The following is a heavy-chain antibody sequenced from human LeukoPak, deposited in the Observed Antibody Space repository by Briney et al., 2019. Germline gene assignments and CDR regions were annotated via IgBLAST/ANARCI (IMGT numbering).Heavy chain of an antibody. CDR3: AQSSTSSFAFDI. CDR1: GFTVSSNY. J-gene: IGHJ3*02. Sequence: GGSLRLSCAASGFTVSSNYMSWVRQAPGKGLEWVSVLYSGGSTFYADSVKGRFTISRDNSKSTLYLQMNSLRAEDTAVYYCAQSSTSSFAFDIWGQGTMVTVSS. D-gene: IGHD2-2*01. CDR2: LYSGGST. V-gene: IGHV3-53*01.